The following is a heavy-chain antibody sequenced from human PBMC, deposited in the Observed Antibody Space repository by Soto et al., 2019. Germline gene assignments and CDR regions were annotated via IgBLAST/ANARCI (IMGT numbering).Heavy chain of an antibody. CDR3: ARGVGFGYYYCHMDP. V-gene: IGHV4-61*01. D-gene: IGHD3-10*01. Sequence: PSETLSLTCTVSGDSVTSVSDYWSWIRQPPGKGLEWIGYIYYSGSADYNPSLGSRVTISIDTSKNQFSLKLTSVTAADTAVYYCARGVGFGYYYCHMDPWGQGTTVTVS. J-gene: IGHJ6*02. CDR1: GDSVTSVSDY. CDR2: IYYSGSA.